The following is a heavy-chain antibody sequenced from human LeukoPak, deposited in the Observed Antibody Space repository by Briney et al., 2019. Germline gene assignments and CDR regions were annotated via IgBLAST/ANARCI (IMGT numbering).Heavy chain of an antibody. D-gene: IGHD6-6*01. CDR2: ISGSGGST. V-gene: IGHV3-23*01. CDR1: GFTFSSYA. CDR3: AKVTRRGSSSSALLDY. Sequence: GGSLRLSCAASGFTFSSYAMSWVRQAPGKWLEWVSTISGSGGSTYYADSVKGRFTISRDNSKNTLYLQMNSLRAEDTAVYYCAKVTRRGSSSSALLDYWGQGTLATVSS. J-gene: IGHJ4*02.